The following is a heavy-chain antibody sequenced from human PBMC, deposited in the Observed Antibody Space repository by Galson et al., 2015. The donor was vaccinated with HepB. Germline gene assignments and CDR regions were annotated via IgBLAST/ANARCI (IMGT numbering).Heavy chain of an antibody. CDR3: ARDKPHYYYYYGMDV. CDR2: ISSSGTTV. CDR1: GFTFSNYE. J-gene: IGHJ6*02. Sequence: LRLSCAASGFTFSNYEMNWVRQAPGKGLEWVSYISSSGTTVDYADSVKGRFTISRDNAKNSLYLRMNSLRAEDTAVYYCARDKPHYYYYYGMDVWGQGTTVTVSS. V-gene: IGHV3-48*03.